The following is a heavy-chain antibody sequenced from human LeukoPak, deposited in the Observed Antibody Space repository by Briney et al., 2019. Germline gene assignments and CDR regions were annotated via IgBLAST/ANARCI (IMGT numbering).Heavy chain of an antibody. CDR3: AREGGASSHYDY. D-gene: IGHD6-13*01. J-gene: IGHJ4*02. V-gene: IGHV1-46*01. CDR2: INPSGGIP. CDR1: GYTFTNHY. Sequence: ASVTVSCKASGYTFTNHYIHWVRRAPGQGLEWVGIINPSGGIPTYAQKFQGRVTMTTDMSTSTVYMELSSLRSDDTAIFYCAREGGASSHYDYWGQGTLVTVSS.